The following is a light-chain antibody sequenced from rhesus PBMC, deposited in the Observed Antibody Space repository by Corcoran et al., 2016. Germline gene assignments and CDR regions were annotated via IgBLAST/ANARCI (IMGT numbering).Light chain of an antibody. Sequence: DIQMTQSPSSLSASVGDRVTITCRASQGISSYLNWYQQKPGKAPKLLIYYANHLESGVPSRFSGIGSGTEFTLTISSLQPEDFATYYCQQYNSLPITFGPGTKLDIK. CDR2: YAN. CDR3: QQYNSLPIT. V-gene: IGKV1-32*01. CDR1: QGISSY. J-gene: IGKJ3*01.